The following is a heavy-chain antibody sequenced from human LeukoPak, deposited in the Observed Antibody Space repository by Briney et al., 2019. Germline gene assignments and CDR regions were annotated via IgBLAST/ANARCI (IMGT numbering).Heavy chain of an antibody. V-gene: IGHV3-30*02. CDR1: GFTFSTYG. CDR2: MRNDGSNK. Sequence: PGGSLRLSCAASGFTFSTYGMHWVRQAPGKGLEWVAFMRNDGSNKYYADSVRGRFTISRDNSKNTLYLQMNSLKAEDTAVYYCAKANTGGGSNNLGYFHHWGQGTLATVSS. D-gene: IGHD3-16*01. J-gene: IGHJ1*01. CDR3: AKANTGGGSNNLGYFHH.